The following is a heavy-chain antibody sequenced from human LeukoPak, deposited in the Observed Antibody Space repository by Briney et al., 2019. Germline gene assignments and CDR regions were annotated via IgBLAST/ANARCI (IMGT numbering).Heavy chain of an antibody. CDR2: ISSSSSYI. Sequence: GGSLRLSCAASGFTFSSYSMNWVRQAPGKGLEWVSSISSSSSYIYYADSVKGRFTISRDNAKNSLYLQMNSLRAEDTAVYYCARDQVSVAGTGIDYWGQGTLVTVSS. J-gene: IGHJ4*02. D-gene: IGHD6-19*01. CDR1: GFTFSSYS. CDR3: ARDQVSVAGTGIDY. V-gene: IGHV3-21*01.